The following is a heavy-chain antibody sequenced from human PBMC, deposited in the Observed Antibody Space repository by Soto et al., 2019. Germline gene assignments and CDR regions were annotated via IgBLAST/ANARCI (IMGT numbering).Heavy chain of an antibody. J-gene: IGHJ4*02. CDR1: GFTFSSYG. Sequence: PGGSLRLSCAASGFTFSSYGMQWVRQAPGKGLEWAAVISCSGSNKYYADSVKGRFTISRDNSKNTLYLQMNSLRAEDTAVYYCARRMAVSGTFDYWGQGALVIVSS. CDR2: ISCSGSNK. CDR3: ARRMAVSGTFDY. D-gene: IGHD6-19*01. V-gene: IGHV3-30*03.